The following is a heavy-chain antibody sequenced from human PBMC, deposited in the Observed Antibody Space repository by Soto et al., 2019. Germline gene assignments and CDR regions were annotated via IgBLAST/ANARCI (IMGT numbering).Heavy chain of an antibody. CDR3: ARWGHIAVVTASVDY. J-gene: IGHJ4*02. CDR1: GYTFSTYY. D-gene: IGHD2-21*02. CDR2: IHPTGGST. V-gene: IGHV1-46*01. Sequence: QVQLVQSGAEVKKPGASVKVSCKASGYTFSTYYLHWVRQAPGQGLEWMGIIHPTGGSTTYAQKFLGRGTMTREKSTSRAFMELSSLRSEDTAVYYCARWGHIAVVTASVDYWGQGTLVTVSS.